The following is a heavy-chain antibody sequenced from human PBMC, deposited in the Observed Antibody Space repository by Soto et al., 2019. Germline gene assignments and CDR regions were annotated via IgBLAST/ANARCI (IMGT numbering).Heavy chain of an antibody. CDR1: GGSISSGGYS. D-gene: IGHD3-16*02. J-gene: IGHJ5*02. CDR2: IYHSGST. Sequence: QLQLQESGSGLVKPSQTLSLTCAVSGGSISSGGYSWSWIRQPPGKGLEWIGYIYHSGSTYYNPSLKSRVPISVQRSKNPSSLKLSSVTAADTAVHYCARPPARGGSYRYTERWFDPWGRGTLVTVSS. V-gene: IGHV4-30-2*01. CDR3: ARPPARGGSYRYTERWFDP.